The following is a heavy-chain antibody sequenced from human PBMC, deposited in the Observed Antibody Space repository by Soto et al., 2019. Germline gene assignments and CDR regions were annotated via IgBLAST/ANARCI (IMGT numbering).Heavy chain of an antibody. J-gene: IGHJ4*02. D-gene: IGHD2-2*01. CDR3: AVGILGYCSSTSCSAYSGYEYFDY. V-gene: IGHV4-31*03. CDR1: GGSISSGGYY. CDR2: IYYSGST. Sequence: PSETLSLTCTVSGGSISSGGYYWSWIRQHPGKGLEWIGYIYYSGSTYYNPSLKSRVTISVDTSKNQFSLKLSSVTAADTAVYYCAVGILGYCSSTSCSAYSGYEYFDYWGQGTLVTVSS.